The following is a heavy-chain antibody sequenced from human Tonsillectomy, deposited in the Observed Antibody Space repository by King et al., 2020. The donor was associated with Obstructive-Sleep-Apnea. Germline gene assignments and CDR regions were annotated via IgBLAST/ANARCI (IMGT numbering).Heavy chain of an antibody. D-gene: IGHD1-26*01. CDR1: GFRFDDYG. Sequence: VQLVESGGGVVRPGGSLRLSCAASGFRFDDYGMSWVRQAPGKGLEWVSGINWNGGSTSYVDSVKGRFTISRDEAKNSLYLQMNSLRAEDTALYYCARDWEGTYSFDYWGQGTRVTVSS. CDR3: ARDWEGTYSFDY. CDR2: INWNGGST. J-gene: IGHJ4*02. V-gene: IGHV3-20*04.